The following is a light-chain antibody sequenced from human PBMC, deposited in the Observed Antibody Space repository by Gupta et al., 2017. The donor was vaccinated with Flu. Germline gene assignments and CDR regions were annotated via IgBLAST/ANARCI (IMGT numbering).Light chain of an antibody. J-gene: IGLJ3*02. CDR1: SSNIGAGYD. Sequence: SSNIGAGYDVQWYQQLPGTAPKPLIYTNANRPSGVPDRFSGSKSGTSASLAITGLQAEDEADYYCQSYDISLSGWVFGGGTKLTVL. CDR2: TNA. V-gene: IGLV1-40*01. CDR3: QSYDISLSGWV.